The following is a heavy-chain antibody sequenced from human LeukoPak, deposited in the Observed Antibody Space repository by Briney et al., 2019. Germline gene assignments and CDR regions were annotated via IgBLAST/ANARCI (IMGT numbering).Heavy chain of an antibody. CDR3: VRDDLGIGVPFDS. V-gene: IGHV6-1*01. CDR2: TYYRSRWFT. J-gene: IGHJ4*02. CDR1: GDSVSSNSVA. Sequence: SQTLSLTCAISGDSVSSNSVAWNWIRQSPSRGLEWLGRTYYRSRWFTDYAVSVESRITITPDTSKNQFSLQLNSVTPEDTAVYYCVRDDLGIGVPFDSWGQGTLVTVSS. D-gene: IGHD7-27*01.